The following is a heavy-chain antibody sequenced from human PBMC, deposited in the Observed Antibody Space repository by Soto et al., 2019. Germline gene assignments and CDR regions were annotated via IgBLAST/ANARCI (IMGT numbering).Heavy chain of an antibody. CDR2: IYYSGST. CDR1: GGSISSGDYY. J-gene: IGHJ4*02. CDR3: AREGSMYYYDSSGYYGYFDY. Sequence: SETLSLTCTVSGGSISSGDYYWRWIRQPPGKGLEWIGYIYYSGSTYYNPSLKSRVTISVDTSKNQFSLKLSSVTAADTAVYYCAREGSMYYYDSSGYYGYFDYWGQGTLVTVSS. D-gene: IGHD3-22*01. V-gene: IGHV4-30-4*01.